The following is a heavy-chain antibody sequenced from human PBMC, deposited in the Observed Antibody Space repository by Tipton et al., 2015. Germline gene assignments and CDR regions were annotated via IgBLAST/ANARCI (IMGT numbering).Heavy chain of an antibody. CDR3: AGEAIFGVAYWFDP. CDR1: GGSISSYF. D-gene: IGHD3-3*01. V-gene: IGHV4-59*01. CDR2: VYFTGTT. J-gene: IGHJ5*02. Sequence: TLSLTCNVSGGSISSYFWSWIRQSPGMGLEWIGYVYFTGTTNYNPSFKSRVTMSIDTSNNEFSLKLRSVTAADTAVYYCAGEAIFGVAYWFDPWGPGTLVTVSS.